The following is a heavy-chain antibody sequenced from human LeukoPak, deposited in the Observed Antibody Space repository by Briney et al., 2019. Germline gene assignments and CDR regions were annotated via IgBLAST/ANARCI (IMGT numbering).Heavy chain of an antibody. CDR1: GFTFSNAW. V-gene: IGHV3-7*01. Sequence: GGSLRLSCAASGFTFSNAWMSWVRQAPGKGLEWVANIKQDGSEKYYVDSVKGRFTISRDNAKNSLYLQMNSLRAEDTAVYYCARDLYSYGYYYYGMDVWGQGSTVTVSS. CDR2: IKQDGSEK. D-gene: IGHD5-18*01. J-gene: IGHJ6*02. CDR3: ARDLYSYGYYYYGMDV.